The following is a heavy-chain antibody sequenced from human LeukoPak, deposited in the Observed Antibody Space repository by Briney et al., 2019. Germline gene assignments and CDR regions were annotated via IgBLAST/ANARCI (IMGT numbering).Heavy chain of an antibody. V-gene: IGHV1-69*13. CDR3: ARAGDGSVPGGPYYYYMDV. CDR1: GYTFTSYG. D-gene: IGHD3-10*01. J-gene: IGHJ6*03. Sequence: ASVKVSCKASGYTFTSYGISWVRQAPGQGLEWMGGIIPIFGAANYAQKFQGRVTITADESTSTAYMELSSLRSEDTAVYYCARAGDGSVPGGPYYYYMDVWGKGTTVTVSS. CDR2: IIPIFGAA.